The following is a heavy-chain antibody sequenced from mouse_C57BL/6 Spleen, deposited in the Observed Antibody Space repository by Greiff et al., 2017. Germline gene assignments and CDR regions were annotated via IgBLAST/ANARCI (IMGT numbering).Heavy chain of an antibody. V-gene: IGHV1-82*01. CDR2: IYPGDGDT. CDR3: ASSLITTVVATDFDY. D-gene: IGHD1-1*01. CDR1: GYAFSSSW. J-gene: IGHJ2*01. Sequence: VQLQQPGPELVKPGASVKISCKASGYAFSSSWMNWVKQRPGKGLEWIGRIYPGDGDTNYNGKFKGKATLTVDKSSSTAYMQLSSLTSEDSAVXFWASSLITTVVATDFDYWGQGTTLTVSS.